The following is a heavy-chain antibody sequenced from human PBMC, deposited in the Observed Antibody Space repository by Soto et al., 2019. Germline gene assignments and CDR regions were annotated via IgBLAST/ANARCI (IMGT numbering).Heavy chain of an antibody. CDR3: VRIRYQLPSSVLWLDP. CDR1: GGFHSESY. J-gene: IGHJ5*02. Sequence: SETLSLTCAVYGGFHSESYWTWIRQPPGKGLEWIGEINHVGGTNYNPSLKGRVTMSVDTSQNQFSLRLISVTAADTAMYFCVRIRYQLPSSVLWLDPWGQGTPVTVSS. D-gene: IGHD3-16*01. V-gene: IGHV4-34*01. CDR2: INHVGGT.